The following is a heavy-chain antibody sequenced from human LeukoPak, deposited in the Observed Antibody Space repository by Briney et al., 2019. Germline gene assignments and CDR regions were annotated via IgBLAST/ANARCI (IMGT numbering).Heavy chain of an antibody. D-gene: IGHD1-26*01. J-gene: IGHJ4*02. CDR3: ARDGGSYHADAFDY. V-gene: IGHV3-21*01. CDR2: ISSSSSYI. Sequence: GGSLRLSCAASGFTFSSYSMNWVRQAPGKGLEWVSSISSSSSYIYYADSVKGRFTISRDNAKNSLYPQMNSLRAEDTAVYYCARDGGSYHADAFDYWGQGTLVTVSS. CDR1: GFTFSSYS.